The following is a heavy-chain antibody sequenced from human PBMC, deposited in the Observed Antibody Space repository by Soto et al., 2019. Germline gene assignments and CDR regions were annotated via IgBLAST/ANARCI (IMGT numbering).Heavy chain of an antibody. J-gene: IGHJ6*02. CDR3: ARDSGSSYYYYYGMDV. CDR1: GGSISSHY. Sequence: SETLSLTCTVSGGSISSHYWNWIRQPPWKGLEWIGYIYYSGRTNYNPSLKSRVTISVDTSKNQFSLNLSSVTAAGTAVYYCARDSGSSYYYYYGMDVWGQGTTVTVSS. CDR2: IYYSGRT. V-gene: IGHV4-59*11. D-gene: IGHD1-26*01.